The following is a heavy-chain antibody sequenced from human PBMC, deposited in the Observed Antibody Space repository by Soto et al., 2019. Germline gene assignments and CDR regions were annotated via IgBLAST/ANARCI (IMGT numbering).Heavy chain of an antibody. Sequence: GGSLRLSCAASGFTFSSYSMNWVRQAPGKGLEWVSSISSSSSYIYYADSVKGRFTISRDNAKNSLYLQMNSLRAEDTAVYYCARADDSSGYPDYWGQGTLVTVSS. D-gene: IGHD3-22*01. CDR3: ARADDSSGYPDY. J-gene: IGHJ4*02. CDR1: GFTFSSYS. V-gene: IGHV3-21*01. CDR2: ISSSSSYI.